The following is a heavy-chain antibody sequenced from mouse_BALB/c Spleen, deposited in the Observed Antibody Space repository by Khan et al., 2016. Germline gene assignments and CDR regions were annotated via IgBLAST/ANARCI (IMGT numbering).Heavy chain of an antibody. CDR1: GYTFTSYT. D-gene: IGHD2-1*01. V-gene: IGHV1-4*01. Sequence: QVQLQQSGAELARPGASVKMSCKASGYTFTSYTMHWVKQRPGQGLEWIAYINPTSAYTNYNQKFRDKATVTADKSSSMAYMQLSSLTSEDSAVYDCARSGNYERSAMDYWGQGTSVTVSS. J-gene: IGHJ4*01. CDR3: ARSGNYERSAMDY. CDR2: INPTSAYT.